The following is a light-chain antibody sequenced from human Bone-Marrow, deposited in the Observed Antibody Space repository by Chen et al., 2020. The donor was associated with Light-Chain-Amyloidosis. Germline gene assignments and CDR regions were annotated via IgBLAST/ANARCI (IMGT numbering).Light chain of an antibody. V-gene: IGKV1-9*01. CDR2: ATS. J-gene: IGKJ3*01. CDR1: QALGHH. CDR3: QHLNSYLFT. Sequence: TVPARQALGHHLALFPPTTGKAPKLLIYATSPLQTGVPSRFSGSGSGTQFTLTISSLQPEDFATYYCQHLNSYLFTFGPGTKVDFK.